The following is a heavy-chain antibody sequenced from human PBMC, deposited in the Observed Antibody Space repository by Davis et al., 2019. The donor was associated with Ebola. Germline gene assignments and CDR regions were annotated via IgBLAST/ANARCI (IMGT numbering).Heavy chain of an antibody. Sequence: GGSLRLSCTDSVITFSSYAMTWVRQAPGKGLEWVSAISGSGGSTYYADSVKGRFTISRDNSKKTLYLQMNSLRAVDTAVYYCAKSGLSFGVVKYHYGMDVWGKGTTVTVSS. CDR2: ISGSGGST. J-gene: IGHJ6*04. CDR3: AKSGLSFGVVKYHYGMDV. CDR1: VITFSSYA. D-gene: IGHD3-3*01. V-gene: IGHV3-23*01.